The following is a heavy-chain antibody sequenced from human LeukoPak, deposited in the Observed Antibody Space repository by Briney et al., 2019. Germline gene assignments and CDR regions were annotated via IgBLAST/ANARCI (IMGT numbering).Heavy chain of an antibody. D-gene: IGHD3-3*01. V-gene: IGHV4-34*01. J-gene: IGHJ4*02. CDR3: ASYDFWSGYQDY. Sequence: PSETLSLTCAVYGGSFSGYYWSWIRQPPRKGLEWMGEINHSGSTNYNPSLKRRVTISVDTSKNQFSLKLSSVTAAETAVYYCASYDFWSGYQDYWGEGTLVSVSS. CDR1: GGSFSGYY. CDR2: INHSGST.